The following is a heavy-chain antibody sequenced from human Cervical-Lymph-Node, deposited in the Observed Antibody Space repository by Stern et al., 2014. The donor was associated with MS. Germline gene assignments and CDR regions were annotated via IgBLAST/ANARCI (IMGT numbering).Heavy chain of an antibody. V-gene: IGHV4-39*01. CDR3: AKHACTGAACPFDL. CDR2: VYYSGAT. Sequence: VQLEESGPGLVKPSETLSLTCAVSGDSISSYTHYWAWIRQPPGKGLEWIGSVYYSGATHYNPSLKRPVTISVDTSKNPFPLGLTSVTAADTAVYYCAKHACTGAACPFDLWGQGTLVTVSS. J-gene: IGHJ4*02. D-gene: IGHD2-8*02. CDR1: GDSISSYTHY.